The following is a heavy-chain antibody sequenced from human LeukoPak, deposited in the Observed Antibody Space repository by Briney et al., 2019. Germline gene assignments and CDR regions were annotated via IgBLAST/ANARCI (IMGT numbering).Heavy chain of an antibody. V-gene: IGHV3-48*04. J-gene: IGHJ5*02. D-gene: IGHD1-26*01. CDR2: ISSSGSTR. CDR1: GFTFSSCG. Sequence: GGTLRLSCAASGFTFSSCGMSWVRQAPGKGLEWVSHISSSGSTRYYADSVKGRFTISRDNAKNSLYLQMNSLRAEDTAVYYCARAPRFRLVGVPKGPFDPWGQGTLVTVSS. CDR3: ARAPRFRLVGVPKGPFDP.